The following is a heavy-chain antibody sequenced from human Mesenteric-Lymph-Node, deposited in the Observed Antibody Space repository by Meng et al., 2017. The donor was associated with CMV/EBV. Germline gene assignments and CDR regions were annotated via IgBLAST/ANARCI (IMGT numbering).Heavy chain of an antibody. D-gene: IGHD3-10*01. CDR1: GFTFSSYW. CDR3: AREGLTLVRVLSAYDY. V-gene: IGHV3-7*01. CDR2: IKQDGSEK. J-gene: IGHJ4*02. Sequence: ESLKISCAASGFTFSSYWMTWVRQAPGKGLEWVANIKQDGSEKYYVDSVRGRFTISRDNAKNSLYLQMNSLRAEDTAVYYCAREGLTLVRVLSAYDYWGQGTLVTVSS.